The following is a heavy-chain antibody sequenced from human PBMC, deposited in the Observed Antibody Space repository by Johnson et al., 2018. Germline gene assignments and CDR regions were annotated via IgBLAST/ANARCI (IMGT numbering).Heavy chain of an antibody. CDR2: IWYDGSNK. D-gene: IGHD2-2*01. V-gene: IGHV3-33*01. CDR1: GFTFSSYG. Sequence: QVQLVQSGGGVVQXGRSLRLXCAASGFTFSSYGMHWVRQAPGKGLEWVAVIWYDGSNKYYADSVKGRFTISRDNSKNTLYLQMNSLRAEDTAVYYCARDQDCSSTSCLGMDVWGQGTTVTVSS. CDR3: ARDQDCSSTSCLGMDV. J-gene: IGHJ6*02.